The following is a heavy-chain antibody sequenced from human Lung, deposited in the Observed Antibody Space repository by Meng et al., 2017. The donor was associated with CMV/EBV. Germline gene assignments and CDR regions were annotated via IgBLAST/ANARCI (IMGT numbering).Heavy chain of an antibody. CDR1: CVSISSNIR. CDR3: ARGKQDAWELLAY. V-gene: IGHV4-4*02. J-gene: IGHJ4*02. CDR2: IDDSGST. Sequence: ETGPELVRPSGTLSLTCGVSCVSISSNIRWTWVRQPPGKGLEWIGDIDDSGSTNYNPSLNSRISISLDKSKNHFSLKVNSVTAADTAVYYCARGKQDAWELLAYWGQGALVTVSS. D-gene: IGHD1-26*01.